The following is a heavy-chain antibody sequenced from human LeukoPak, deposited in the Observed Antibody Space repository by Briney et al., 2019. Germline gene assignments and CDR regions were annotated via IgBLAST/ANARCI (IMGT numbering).Heavy chain of an antibody. CDR3: ANVLGWIQLNLG. CDR1: LYYLNNYG. D-gene: IGHD5-18*01. J-gene: IGHJ4*02. CDR2: SSGGGVTP. V-gene: IGHV3-23*01. Sequence: GGTLRLSCAASLYYLNNYGITWGREAPGKGLEWGLSSSGGGVTPYYADSVQGRFTISRDNSRNTVYLQMNSLRAEDTAVYYCANVLGWIQLNLGRGQGTLVTVSS.